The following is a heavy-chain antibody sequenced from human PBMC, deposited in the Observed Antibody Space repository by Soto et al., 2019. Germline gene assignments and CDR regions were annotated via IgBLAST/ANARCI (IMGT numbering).Heavy chain of an antibody. CDR3: ARARGIADPLYYYYGMDV. J-gene: IGHJ6*02. CDR2: IIPIFGTA. CDR1: GGTFSSYA. D-gene: IGHD6-13*01. Sequence: ASVKVSCKASGGTFSSYAISWVRQAPGQGLEWMGGIIPIFGTANYAQKFQGRVTITADESTSTAYMELSSLGSEDTAVYYCARARGIADPLYYYYGMDVWGQGTTVTVSS. V-gene: IGHV1-69*13.